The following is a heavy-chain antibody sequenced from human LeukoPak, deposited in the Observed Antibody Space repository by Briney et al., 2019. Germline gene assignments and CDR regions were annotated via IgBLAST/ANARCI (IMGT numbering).Heavy chain of an antibody. J-gene: IGHJ4*02. CDR2: IYTSGST. D-gene: IGHD3-16*02. V-gene: IGHV4-4*07. CDR1: GGSLSGYY. CDR3: AREAQSYRPFDY. Sequence: SETLSLTCAVYGGSLSGYYWSWIRQPAGKGLEWIGRIYTSGSTNYNPSLKSRVTMSVDTSKNQFSLKLSSVTAADTAVYYCAREAQSYRPFDYWGQGTLVTVSS.